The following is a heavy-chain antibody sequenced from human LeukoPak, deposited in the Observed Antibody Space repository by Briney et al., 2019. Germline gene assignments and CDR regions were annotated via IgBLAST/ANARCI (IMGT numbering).Heavy chain of an antibody. CDR2: IKQDGSEK. V-gene: IGHV3-7*03. CDR1: GFTFDNYW. D-gene: IGHD5-18*01. CDR3: AKDPGGYSYGFDY. J-gene: IGHJ4*02. Sequence: GGSLRLSCAASGFTFDNYWMSWVRQAPGKGLEWVANIKQDGSEKYYVGSVKGRFTISRDNSKNTLYLQMNSLRAEDTAVYYCAKDPGGYSYGFDYWGQGTLVTVSS.